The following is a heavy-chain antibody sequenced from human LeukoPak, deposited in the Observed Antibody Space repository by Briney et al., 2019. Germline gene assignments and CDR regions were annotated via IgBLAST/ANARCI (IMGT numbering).Heavy chain of an antibody. CDR1: GYTFTSYD. CDR2: MNPNSGNT. D-gene: IGHD3-22*01. CDR3: AKDYYDSSGYYHDAFDI. Sequence: ASVNVSCKASGYTFTSYDINWVRPATGQGLEWMGWMNPNSGNTGYAQKFQGRVTMTRNTSISTAYMELSSLRSEDTAVYYCAKDYYDSSGYYHDAFDIWGQGTMVTVSS. J-gene: IGHJ3*02. V-gene: IGHV1-8*01.